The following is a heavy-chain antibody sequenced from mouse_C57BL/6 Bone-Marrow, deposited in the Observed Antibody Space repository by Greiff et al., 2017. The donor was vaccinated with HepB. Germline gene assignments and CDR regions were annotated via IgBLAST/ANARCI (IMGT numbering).Heavy chain of an antibody. D-gene: IGHD1-1*01. CDR1: GFTFSDYG. V-gene: IGHV5-17*01. Sequence: EVKLMESGGGLVKPGGSLKLSCAASGFTFSDYGMHWVRQAPEKGLEWVAYISSGSSTIYYADTVKGRFTISRDNAKNTLFLQMTSLSSEDTAMYYCATGSSYDWGQGTTLTVSS. CDR2: ISSGSSTI. CDR3: ATGSSYD. J-gene: IGHJ2*01.